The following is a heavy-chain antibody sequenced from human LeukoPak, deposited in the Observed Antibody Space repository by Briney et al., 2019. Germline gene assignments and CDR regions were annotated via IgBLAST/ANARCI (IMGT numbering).Heavy chain of an antibody. V-gene: IGHV4-59*01. D-gene: IGHD2-8*01. CDR3: ARDPNGYFNY. Sequence: PSETLSLTCTVSGGSISSYYWSWIRQPPGKGLDWIGYIYYSGSTNYNPSLKSRVTISVDTSKNQFSLRLSSVTAADTAVYYCARDPNGYFNYWGQGTLATVSS. J-gene: IGHJ4*02. CDR2: IYYSGST. CDR1: GGSISSYY.